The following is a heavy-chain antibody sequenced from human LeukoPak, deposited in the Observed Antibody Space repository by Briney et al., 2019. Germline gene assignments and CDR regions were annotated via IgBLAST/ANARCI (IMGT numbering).Heavy chain of an antibody. CDR2: IYTSGST. J-gene: IGHJ2*01. CDR1: GGSISSYY. CDR3: ASDYRRGATIFGVVTPSWYFDL. D-gene: IGHD3-3*01. V-gene: IGHV4-4*07. Sequence: TSETLSLTCTVSGGSISSYYWSWIRQPAGKGLEWIGRIYTSGSTNYNPSLKSRVTISVDKSKNQFSLKLSSVTAADTAVYYCASDYRRGATIFGVVTPSWYFDLWGRGTLVTVSS.